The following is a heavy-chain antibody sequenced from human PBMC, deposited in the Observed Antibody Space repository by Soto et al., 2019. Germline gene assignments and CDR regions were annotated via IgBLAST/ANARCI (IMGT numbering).Heavy chain of an antibody. Sequence: EVQLVESGGGLVQPGGSVRLSCAASGFTFNDHYMDWVRQAPGKGLEWVGRSRNKANSYTTEYAASVKGRFAISRDDSKNPLYLQMNSLKTEDSAVYYCTRLLRTSSGYDFDFWGQGTLVTVSS. V-gene: IGHV3-72*01. CDR1: GFTFNDHY. J-gene: IGHJ4*02. D-gene: IGHD5-12*01. CDR3: TRLLRTSSGYDFDF. CDR2: SRNKANSYTT.